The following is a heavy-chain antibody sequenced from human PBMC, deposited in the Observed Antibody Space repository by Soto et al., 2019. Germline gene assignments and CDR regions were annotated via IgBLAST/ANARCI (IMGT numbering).Heavy chain of an antibody. J-gene: IGHJ6*02. Sequence: GASVKVSCKASGYTFSSFGINWVRQAPGQGLEWMAWISAYNGNTKYAQKLQGRVTTTTDTSTSTAYMELRSLRSDDTAVYYCARLGGMRFGGGRDGMDVWGQGTTVTVSS. D-gene: IGHD3-10*01. CDR3: ARLGGMRFGGGRDGMDV. CDR1: GYTFSSFG. V-gene: IGHV1-18*01. CDR2: ISAYNGNT.